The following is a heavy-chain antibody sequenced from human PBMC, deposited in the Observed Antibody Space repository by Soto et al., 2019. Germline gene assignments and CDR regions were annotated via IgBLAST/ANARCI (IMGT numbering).Heavy chain of an antibody. CDR2: ISYDGSNK. CDR3: ARSPYSVSYLAYLEY. D-gene: IGHD1-26*01. V-gene: IGHV3-30*03. Sequence: QVQLVESGGGVVQPGRSLRLSCAASGFTFSSYGMHWVRQAPGKGLEWVAVISYDGSNKYYADSVKGRFTISRDNSKNTLYLQMNSLRAEDTAVYYCARSPYSVSYLAYLEYWGQGTLVTVSS. CDR1: GFTFSSYG. J-gene: IGHJ4*02.